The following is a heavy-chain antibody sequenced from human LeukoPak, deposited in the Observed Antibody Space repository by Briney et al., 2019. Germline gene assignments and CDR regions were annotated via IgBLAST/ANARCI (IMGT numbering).Heavy chain of an antibody. D-gene: IGHD3-22*01. V-gene: IGHV3-11*06. Sequence: PGGSLRLSCAASRFTFSDYYMSWIRQAPGKGLEWVSYISSSGIYTNYADSVKGRFTISRDNAKNSLYLQMNNLRAEDTAVYYCARAWTDYYDSSAYCYNAFDIWGQGTMVTVSS. CDR2: ISSSGIYT. CDR3: ARAWTDYYDSSAYCYNAFDI. J-gene: IGHJ3*02. CDR1: RFTFSDYY.